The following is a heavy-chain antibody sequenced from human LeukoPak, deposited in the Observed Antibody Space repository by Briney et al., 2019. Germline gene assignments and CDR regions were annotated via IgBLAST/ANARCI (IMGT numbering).Heavy chain of an antibody. J-gene: IGHJ4*02. CDR1: GFTFGSYA. V-gene: IGHV3-23*01. D-gene: IGHD2-15*01. Sequence: PGESLKISCAASGFTFGSYAMSWVRQAPGRGLEWVSAISGSGGNTYYADSVKGRFTISRDNSKNTLYLQMNSLRADDTAVYYCARNHHNSGGRCDFWGQGTLVTVSS. CDR3: ARNHHNSGGRCDF. CDR2: ISGSGGNT.